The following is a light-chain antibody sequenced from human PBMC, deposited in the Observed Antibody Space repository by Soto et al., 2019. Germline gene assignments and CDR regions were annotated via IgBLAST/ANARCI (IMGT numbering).Light chain of an antibody. V-gene: IGKV3-11*01. CDR2: DAY. CDR3: QQRSTFT. J-gene: IGKJ4*01. CDR1: QSVRGY. Sequence: EIVLTQSPATLSLSPGERATLSCRASQSVRGYLAWYQQKLGQAPRLLIYDAYNRATGVPARFSGSGSGADFTLTISSLEPEDFAVYYCQQRSTFTFGGGTKVEIK.